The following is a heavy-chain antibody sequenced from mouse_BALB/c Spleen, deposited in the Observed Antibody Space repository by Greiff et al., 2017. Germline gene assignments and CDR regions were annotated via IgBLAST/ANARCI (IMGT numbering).Heavy chain of an antibody. J-gene: IGHJ3*01. Sequence: QVQLQQPGAELAKPGASVKMSCKASGYTFTSYWMHWVKQRPGQGLEWIGYINPSTGYTEYNQKFKDKATLTADKSSSTAYMQLSSLTSEDSAVYYCARDLITTVVDSWFAYWGQGTLVTVSA. CDR2: INPSTGYT. V-gene: IGHV1-7*01. CDR3: ARDLITTVVDSWFAY. CDR1: GYTFTSYW. D-gene: IGHD1-1*01.